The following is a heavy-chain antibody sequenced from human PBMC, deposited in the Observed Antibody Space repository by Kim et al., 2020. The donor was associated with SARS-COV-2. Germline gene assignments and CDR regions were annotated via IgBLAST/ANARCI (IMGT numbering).Heavy chain of an antibody. CDR3: ARDGHYYDSSGYYYFYYYGMDV. CDR2: INPSGGST. V-gene: IGHV1-46*01. CDR1: GYTFTSYY. Sequence: ASVKVSCKASGYTFTSYYMHWVRQAPGQGLEWMGIINPSGGSTSYAQKFQGRVTMTRDTSTSTVYMELSSLRSEDTAVYYCARDGHYYDSSGYYYFYYYGMDVWGQGTTVTVSS. J-gene: IGHJ6*02. D-gene: IGHD3-22*01.